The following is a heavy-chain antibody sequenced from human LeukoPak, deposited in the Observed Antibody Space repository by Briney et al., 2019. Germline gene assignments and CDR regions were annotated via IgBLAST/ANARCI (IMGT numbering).Heavy chain of an antibody. V-gene: IGHV3-48*03. CDR3: ARDLGVSRLDIVVVPAYYYYGMDV. D-gene: IGHD2-2*03. Sequence: PGGSLRLSCAASGFTFSSYEMNWVRQAPGKGLEWVSYISSSGSTIYYADSVKGRFTISRDNAKNSLYLQMNSLRAEDTAVYYCARDLGVSRLDIVVVPAYYYYGMDVWGQGTTVTVSS. CDR2: ISSSGSTI. CDR1: GFTFSSYE. J-gene: IGHJ6*02.